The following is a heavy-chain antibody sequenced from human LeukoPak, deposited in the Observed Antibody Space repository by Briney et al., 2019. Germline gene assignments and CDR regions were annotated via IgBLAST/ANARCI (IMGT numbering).Heavy chain of an antibody. CDR3: ARLQFGSGDYHEVDY. J-gene: IGHJ4*02. D-gene: IGHD3-22*01. CDR2: IFYSGST. CDR1: GGSISTYY. Sequence: SETLSLTCTVSGGSISTYYWSWIRQPPGKGLEWIGYIFYSGSTNYDPSLKSRVTLSVDTSKNQFSLKLSSVTAADTAVYYCARLQFGSGDYHEVDYWGQGTLVTVSS. V-gene: IGHV4-59*08.